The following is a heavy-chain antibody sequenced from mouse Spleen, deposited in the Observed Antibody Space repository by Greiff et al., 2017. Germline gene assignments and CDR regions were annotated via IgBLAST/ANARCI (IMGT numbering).Heavy chain of an antibody. J-gene: IGHJ2*01. D-gene: IGHD3-3*01. Sequence: DVQLQESGPGLVKPSQSLSLTCSVTGYSITSGYYWNWIRQFPGNKLEWMGYISYDGSNNYNPSLKNRISITRDTSKNQFFLKLNSVTTEDTATYYCARGDLNFDYWGQGTTLTVSS. V-gene: IGHV3-6*01. CDR2: ISYDGSN. CDR3: ARGDLNFDY. CDR1: GYSITSGYY.